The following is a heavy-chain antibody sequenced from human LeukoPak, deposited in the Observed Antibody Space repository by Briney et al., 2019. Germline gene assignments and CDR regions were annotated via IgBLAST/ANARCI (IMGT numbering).Heavy chain of an antibody. CDR1: GFTFSSYS. CDR3: AKDLQRATGGYYDSSRCFDY. D-gene: IGHD3-22*01. V-gene: IGHV3-30*02. Sequence: GGPLRLSCAASGFTFSSYSMNWVRQAPGKGLEWVAFIRYDGSNKYYADCVKGRFTISRDNSKNTLYLQMNSLRADDTAVYYCAKDLQRATGGYYDSSRCFDYWGQGTLVTVSS. J-gene: IGHJ4*02. CDR2: IRYDGSNK.